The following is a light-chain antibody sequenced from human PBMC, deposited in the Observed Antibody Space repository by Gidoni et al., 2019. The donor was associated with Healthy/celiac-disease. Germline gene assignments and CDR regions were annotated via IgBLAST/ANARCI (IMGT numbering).Light chain of an antibody. CDR3: QAWDSSTASYV. Sequence: SYDLTQPPSVSVSPGQTASITCSGDKLGDKYACWYQQKPGQSPVLVIYQDSKRPSGIPGRFSGSNSGNTATLTISGTQAMDEADYYCQAWDSSTASYVFGTGTKVTV. V-gene: IGLV3-1*01. CDR2: QDS. J-gene: IGLJ1*01. CDR1: KLGDKY.